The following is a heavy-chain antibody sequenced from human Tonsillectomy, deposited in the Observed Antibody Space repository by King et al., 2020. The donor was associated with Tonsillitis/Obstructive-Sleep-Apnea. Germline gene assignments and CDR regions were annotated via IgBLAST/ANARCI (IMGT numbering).Heavy chain of an antibody. V-gene: IGHV1-2*06. CDR1: GYTFTDYS. CDR3: ARGAGRGYSGYDYMDV. D-gene: IGHD5-12*01. Sequence: VQLVESGAEVKKPGASVKVSCKASGYTFTDYSMHWVRQAPGQGPEWMGRIKSDSGGTSYAQKFQGRVTMTRDTSIRTAYMELSSLRSDDTAVYYCARGAGRGYSGYDYMDVWGTGTPVTVSS. J-gene: IGHJ6*03. CDR2: IKSDSGGT.